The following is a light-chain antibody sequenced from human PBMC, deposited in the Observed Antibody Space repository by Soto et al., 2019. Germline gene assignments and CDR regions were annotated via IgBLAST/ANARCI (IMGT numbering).Light chain of an antibody. CDR2: SSN. Sequence: QPVLTQPPSASGTPGQRVTISCSGSSSNIGSNTVNWYQQLPGTAPKLVMYSSNQRPSGVPDRFSGSKSGTSGSLAISGLQSEDEADYYCAAWDDSLTAWVFGGGTKVTVL. J-gene: IGLJ3*02. CDR3: AAWDDSLTAWV. CDR1: SSNIGSNT. V-gene: IGLV1-44*01.